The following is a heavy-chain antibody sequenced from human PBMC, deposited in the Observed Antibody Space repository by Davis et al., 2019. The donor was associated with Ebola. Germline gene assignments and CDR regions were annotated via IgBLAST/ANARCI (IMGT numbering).Heavy chain of an antibody. V-gene: IGHV4-39*01. D-gene: IGHD5-24*01. CDR3: ARHIHNHSYDY. CDR2: IDYSGST. J-gene: IGHJ4*02. CDR1: GGSISSSSGYY. Sequence: PSETLSLTCSASGGSISSSSGYYWGWVRQPPGKGLEWIGSIDYSGSTWYNSSLKSRVTISVDTSKNQFSLKVTSVTAADTAVYYCARHIHNHSYDYWGQGTLVTVSS.